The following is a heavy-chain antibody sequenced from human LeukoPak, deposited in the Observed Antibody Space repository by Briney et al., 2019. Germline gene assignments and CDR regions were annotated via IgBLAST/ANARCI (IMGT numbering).Heavy chain of an antibody. D-gene: IGHD6-13*01. V-gene: IGHV1-18*04. J-gene: IGHJ5*02. CDR1: GYTFTSYG. CDR2: ISAYNGNT. Sequence: ASVKVSCKASGYTFTSYGISWVRQAPGQGLEWMGWISAYNGNTNYAQKLQGRVTMTTDTSTSTACMELRSLRSDDTAVYYCARDLSGSSGSSWSPWFDPWGQGTLVTVSS. CDR3: ARDLSGSSGSSWSPWFDP.